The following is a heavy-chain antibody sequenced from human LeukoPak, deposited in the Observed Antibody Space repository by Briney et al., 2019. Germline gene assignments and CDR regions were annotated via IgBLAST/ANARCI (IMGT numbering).Heavy chain of an antibody. Sequence: PSETLSLTCAVYGGSYSGYYWSWIRQHPGKGLEWIGEINHSGSTNYNPSLKSRVTISVDTSKNQFSLKLSSVTAADTAVYYCARDKYSGTLGGVDYWGQGTLVTVSS. CDR2: INHSGST. V-gene: IGHV4-34*01. J-gene: IGHJ4*02. D-gene: IGHD1-26*01. CDR1: GGSYSGYY. CDR3: ARDKYSGTLGGVDY.